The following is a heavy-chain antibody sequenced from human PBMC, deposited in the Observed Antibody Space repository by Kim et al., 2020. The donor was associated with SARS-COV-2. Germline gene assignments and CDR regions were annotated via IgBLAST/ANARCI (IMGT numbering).Heavy chain of an antibody. V-gene: IGHV4-39*01. CDR1: GGSISSSSYY. CDR3: ARVAGYCSSTSCYAHY. D-gene: IGHD2-2*03. Sequence: SETLSLTCTVSGGSISSSSYYWGWIRQPPGKGLEWIGSIYYSGSTYYNPSLKSRVTISVDTSKNQFSLKLSSVTAADTAVYYCARVAGYCSSTSCYAHY. J-gene: IGHJ6*01. CDR2: IYYSGST.